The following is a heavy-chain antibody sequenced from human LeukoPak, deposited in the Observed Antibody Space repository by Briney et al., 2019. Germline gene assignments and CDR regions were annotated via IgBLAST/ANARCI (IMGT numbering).Heavy chain of an antibody. CDR2: IFGSGTNT. CDR1: GFTFSNYV. J-gene: IGHJ4*02. Sequence: PGGSLRLSCAASGFTFSNYVMSWVRQAPAKGLEWVSTIFGSGTNTYYADSVKGRFTISRDNSKNTLYRQMNSLRAEDTAVYYCAKDPGTRYDPLGYFDYWGQGTLVTVSS. D-gene: IGHD3-10*01. CDR3: AKDPGTRYDPLGYFDY. V-gene: IGHV3-23*01.